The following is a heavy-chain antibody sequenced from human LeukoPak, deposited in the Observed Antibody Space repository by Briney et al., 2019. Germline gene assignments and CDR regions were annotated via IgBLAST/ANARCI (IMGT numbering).Heavy chain of an antibody. J-gene: IGHJ4*02. V-gene: IGHV3-15*01. D-gene: IGHD5-18*01. CDR3: AKGKQLWFRPPYYFDY. CDR2: IKSKTDGGTT. CDR1: GFTFSNAW. Sequence: GGSLRLSCAASGFTFSNAWMSWVRQAPGKGLEWVGRIKSKTDGGTTDYAASVKGRFTISRDDSKNTLYLQMNSLKTEDTAVYYCAKGKQLWFRPPYYFDYWGQGTLVTVSS.